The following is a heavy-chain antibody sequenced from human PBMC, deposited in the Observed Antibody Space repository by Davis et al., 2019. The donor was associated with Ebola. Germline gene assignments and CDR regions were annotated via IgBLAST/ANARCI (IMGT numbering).Heavy chain of an antibody. CDR3: AKWGSAVTSFDS. V-gene: IGHV3-7*01. Sequence: PGGSLRLSCAASGSISSNFWLNWVRQAPGQGLEWVAKIKEDGSETYYVDSVKGRFTISRDNANNSLYMQMNSLRGEDTAVYYCAKWGSAVTSFDSWGQGTLVTVSS. D-gene: IGHD3-16*01. CDR2: IKEDGSET. CDR1: GSISSNFW. J-gene: IGHJ4*02.